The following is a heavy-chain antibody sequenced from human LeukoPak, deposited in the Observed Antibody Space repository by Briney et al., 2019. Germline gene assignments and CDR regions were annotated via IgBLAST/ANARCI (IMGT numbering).Heavy chain of an antibody. V-gene: IGHV1-8*01. D-gene: IGHD3-9*01. J-gene: IGHJ4*02. CDR3: ARDRGDILTGYPPRNYFDY. CDR2: MNPNSGNT. CDR1: GYTFTSYD. Sequence: ASVKVSCKASGYTFTSYDINWVRQATGQGLEWMGWMNPNSGNTGYAQKFQGRVTMTRNSSISTAYMELSSLRSEDTAVYYCARDRGDILTGYPPRNYFDYWGQGTLVTVSS.